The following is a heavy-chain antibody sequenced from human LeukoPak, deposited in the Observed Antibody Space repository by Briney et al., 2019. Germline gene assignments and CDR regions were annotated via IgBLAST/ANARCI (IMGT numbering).Heavy chain of an antibody. D-gene: IGHD6-13*01. J-gene: IGHJ4*02. CDR2: INPSGGST. V-gene: IGHV1-46*01. CDR1: GYTFTSYY. CDR3: ARVDFEDHSSSWVFDY. Sequence: GASVKVSCKASGYTFTSYYMHWVRQAPGQGLEWMGIINPSGGSTSYAQKFQGRVTMTRDMSTSTVYMELSSLRSEDTAVYYCARVDFEDHSSSWVFDYWGQGTLVTVSS.